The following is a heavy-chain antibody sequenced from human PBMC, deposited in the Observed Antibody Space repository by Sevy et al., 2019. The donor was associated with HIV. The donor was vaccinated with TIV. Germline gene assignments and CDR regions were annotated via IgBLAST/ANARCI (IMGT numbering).Heavy chain of an antibody. Sequence: ASVKVSCETSGYTITSYEINWVRLVSGQGLEYMGWINPNTGKTGYVQKFQGRFTMTVDTSKTTAYMELSNLKPDDTAMYYCSRRAFNDYWGQGTLVTVSS. V-gene: IGHV1-8*01. CDR3: SRRAFNDY. CDR1: GYTITSYE. J-gene: IGHJ4*02. CDR2: INPNTGKT.